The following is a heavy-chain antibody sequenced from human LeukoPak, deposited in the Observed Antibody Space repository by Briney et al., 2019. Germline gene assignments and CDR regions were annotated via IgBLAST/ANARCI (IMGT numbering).Heavy chain of an antibody. J-gene: IGHJ6*02. CDR1: GFTFSDSW. CDR3: ATYTHWVAGDV. V-gene: IGHV3-7*01. Sequence: PGGSLRLSCAASGFTFSDSWMNWVRQAPGKGLEWVANMNQDGSEKGYVDSVKGRFTISRDNARNSLYLQMSSLRREDTPVYYCATYTHWVAGDVWGQGTTVTVSS. CDR2: MNQDGSEK. D-gene: IGHD3-16*01.